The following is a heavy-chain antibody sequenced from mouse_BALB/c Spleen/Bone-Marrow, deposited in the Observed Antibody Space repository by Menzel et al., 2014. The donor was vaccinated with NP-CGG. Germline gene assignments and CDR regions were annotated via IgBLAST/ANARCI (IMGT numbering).Heavy chain of an antibody. CDR3: AREDTTVVVDY. CDR2: INPSNGRT. Sequence: VQLQQSGAELVKPGASVKLSCKASGYTFXSYWMHWVKQRPGQGLEWIGEINPSNGRTNYNEKFKSKATLTVDKSSSTAYMQLSSLTSEDSAVYYCAREDTTVVVDYWGQGTTLTVSS. D-gene: IGHD1-1*01. CDR1: GYTFXSYW. J-gene: IGHJ2*01. V-gene: IGHV1S81*02.